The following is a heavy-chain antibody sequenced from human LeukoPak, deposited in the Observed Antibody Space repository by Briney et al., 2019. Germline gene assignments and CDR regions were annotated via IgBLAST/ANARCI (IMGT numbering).Heavy chain of an antibody. D-gene: IGHD6-19*01. Sequence: ASVKVSCKASGYTFTSYDINWVRQAPGQGLEWMGRMNPNSGNTGYAQKFQGRVTMTRNTSISTAYMELSSLRSEDTAVYYCARVMGIAVANDYWGQGTLVTVSS. CDR3: ARVMGIAVANDY. CDR1: GYTFTSYD. J-gene: IGHJ4*02. V-gene: IGHV1-8*01. CDR2: MNPNSGNT.